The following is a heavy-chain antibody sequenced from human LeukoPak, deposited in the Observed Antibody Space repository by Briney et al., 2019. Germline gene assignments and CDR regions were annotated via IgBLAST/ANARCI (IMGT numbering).Heavy chain of an antibody. CDR3: ARGSSSWYGTNWFDP. D-gene: IGHD6-13*01. CDR2: MNPNSGNT. Sequence: ASVKVSCNASGGTFSSYAISWVRQAPGQGLEWMGWMNPNSGNTGYAQKFQGRVTITRNTSISTAYMELSSLRSEDTAVYYCARGSSSWYGTNWFDPWGQGTLVTVSS. V-gene: IGHV1-8*03. CDR1: GGTFSSYA. J-gene: IGHJ5*02.